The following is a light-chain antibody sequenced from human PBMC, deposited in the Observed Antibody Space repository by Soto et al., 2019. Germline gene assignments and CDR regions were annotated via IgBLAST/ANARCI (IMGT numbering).Light chain of an antibody. J-gene: IGKJ1*01. CDR2: GAS. Sequence: EIVLTQSPGTLSLSPGKRGTLSCRASQSVSSSNLAWYQQKPGQAPRLLIYGASYRATGIPDRFSGSGSGTDFTLTISRLEPEDFSVYYCQQYGNSPTFGQGTKVEIK. CDR1: QSVSSSN. V-gene: IGKV3-20*01. CDR3: QQYGNSPT.